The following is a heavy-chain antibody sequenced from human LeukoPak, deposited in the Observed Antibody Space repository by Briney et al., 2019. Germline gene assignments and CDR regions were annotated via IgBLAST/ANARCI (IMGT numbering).Heavy chain of an antibody. CDR2: IYYSGST. V-gene: IGHV4-31*01. Sequence: PSQTLSLTCTVSGGSISSGGYYWSWIRQHPGKGLEWIGYIYYSGSTYYNPSLKSLVTISVDTSKNQFSLKLSSVTAADTAVYYCARTSLNYDFWSGYRYPYYFDYWGQGTLVTVSS. D-gene: IGHD3-3*01. CDR1: GGSISSGGYY. J-gene: IGHJ4*02. CDR3: ARTSLNYDFWSGYRYPYYFDY.